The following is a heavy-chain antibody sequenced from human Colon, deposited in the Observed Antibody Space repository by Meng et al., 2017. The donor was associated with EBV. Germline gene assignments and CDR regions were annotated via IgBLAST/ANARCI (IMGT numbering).Heavy chain of an antibody. CDR1: GGSISSGNHY. CDR3: ASLYGDSSVWYLDL. J-gene: IGHJ2*01. CDR2: IYYSGST. V-gene: IGHV4-31*03. D-gene: IGHD4-17*01. Sequence: GSGPGLGKHSQTLSLTCTVSGGSISSGNHYWSWIRQHPGKGLEYIGYIYYSGSTYYNPSLKSRVIISVDTSKNQFSLRLNSVTAADTAMYYCASLYGDSSVWYLDLWGRGTLVTVSS.